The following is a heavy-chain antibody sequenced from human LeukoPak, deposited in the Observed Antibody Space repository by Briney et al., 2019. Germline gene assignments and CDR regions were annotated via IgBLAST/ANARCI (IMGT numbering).Heavy chain of an antibody. J-gene: IGHJ4*02. V-gene: IGHV3-7*01. D-gene: IGHD3-10*01. CDR1: RFTFSSYW. CDR3: AREGYYYGSGSYSDY. CDR2: IKQDGSEK. Sequence: GGSLRLSCAASRFTFSSYWMSWVRQAPGKGLEWVANIKQDGSEKYYVDSVRGRFTISRDNAKNSLYLQMNSLRAEDTAVYYCAREGYYYGSGSYSDYWGQGTLVTVSS.